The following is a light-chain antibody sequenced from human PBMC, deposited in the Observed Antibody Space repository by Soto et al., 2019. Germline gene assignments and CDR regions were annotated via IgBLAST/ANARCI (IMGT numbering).Light chain of an antibody. Sequence: IQLTQSPSSLSASVGDRVTITCRASQGISSHLAWYQQKPGKAPKLLIYAASTLQTGVPSRFSGGGSGTDFTLTPSSLQPEDFATYYCQQVNSFPSTFGQGTRLEIK. CDR3: QQVNSFPST. J-gene: IGKJ5*01. CDR2: AAS. V-gene: IGKV1-9*01. CDR1: QGISSH.